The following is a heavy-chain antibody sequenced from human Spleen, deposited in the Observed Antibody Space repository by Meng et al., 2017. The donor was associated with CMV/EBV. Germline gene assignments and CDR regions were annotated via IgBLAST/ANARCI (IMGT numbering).Heavy chain of an antibody. D-gene: IGHD6-13*01. Sequence: GGSLRLSCTASGFTFGDYAMHWVRQAPGKGLEWVAVISYDGSNKYYADSVKGRFTISRDNSKNTLYLQMNSLRAEDTAVYYCARESIAAAPPYGMDVWGQGTTVTVSS. CDR2: ISYDGSNK. CDR1: GFTFGDYA. CDR3: ARESIAAAPPYGMDV. J-gene: IGHJ6*02. V-gene: IGHV3-30*04.